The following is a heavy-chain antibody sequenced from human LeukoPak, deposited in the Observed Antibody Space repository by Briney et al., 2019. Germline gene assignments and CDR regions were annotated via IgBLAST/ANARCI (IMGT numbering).Heavy chain of an antibody. CDR2: ISSSNRYT. J-gene: IGHJ4*02. Sequence: KPGGSLRLSCAASGFTFSDYYMRWIRQAPGKGPEWVSYISSSNRYTNYADSVKGRFTVSRDNAKNSLYLQMNSLRDEDSAVYYCARDFGPLASWSIDYWGQGTLVTVSS. D-gene: IGHD6-13*01. CDR1: GFTFSDYY. V-gene: IGHV3-11*06. CDR3: ARDFGPLASWSIDY.